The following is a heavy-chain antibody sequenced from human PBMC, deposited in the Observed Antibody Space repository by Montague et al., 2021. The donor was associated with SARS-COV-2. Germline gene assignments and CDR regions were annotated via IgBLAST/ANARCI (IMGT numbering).Heavy chain of an antibody. CDR3: VVVPLGPRGRGFDY. D-gene: IGHD2-15*01. Sequence: SETLSLTCTVSGGSISSGSYYWSWIRQPAGKGLEWIGEINHSGSTNYNPSLKSRVTISVDTSKNQFSLKLSSVTAADTAVYYCVVVPLGPRGRGFDYWGQGTLVTVSS. V-gene: IGHV4-61*10. CDR2: INHSGST. CDR1: GGSISSGSYY. J-gene: IGHJ4*02.